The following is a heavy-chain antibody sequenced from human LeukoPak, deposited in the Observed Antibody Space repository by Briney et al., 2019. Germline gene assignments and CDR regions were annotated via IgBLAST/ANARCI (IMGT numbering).Heavy chain of an antibody. V-gene: IGHV4-59*10. D-gene: IGHD3-22*01. CDR3: ARYYYDSSGYSMEDYGMDV. CDR1: GGSFSGYY. J-gene: IGHJ6*02. Sequence: SSETLSLTCAVYGGSFSGYYWSWIRQPPGKGLEWIGRIYTSGSTNYNPSLKSRVTMSVDTSKNQFSLKLSSVTAADTAVYYCARYYYDSSGYSMEDYGMDVWGQGTTVTVSS. CDR2: IYTSGST.